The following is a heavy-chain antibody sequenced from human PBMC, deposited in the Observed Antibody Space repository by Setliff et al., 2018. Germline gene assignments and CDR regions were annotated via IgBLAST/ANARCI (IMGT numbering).Heavy chain of an antibody. CDR1: GGIFNSFS. CDR2: IIPLFETT. CDR3: ALEYSNSSPTVYYYMDV. V-gene: IGHV1-69*06. J-gene: IGHJ6*03. Sequence: ASVKVSCKASGGIFNSFSITWVRQAPGQGLEWMGRIIPLFETTNYVEKFQGRVTITADKSTSTAYVELSRLTSEDTAVYYCALEYSNSSPTVYYYMDVWG. D-gene: IGHD6-6*01.